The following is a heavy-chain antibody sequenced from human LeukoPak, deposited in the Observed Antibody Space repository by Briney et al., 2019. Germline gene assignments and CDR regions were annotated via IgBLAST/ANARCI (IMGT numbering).Heavy chain of an antibody. CDR2: ISGSGGST. Sequence: GGSLRLSCAASGFIFSRYAMTWVRQAPGKGLEWVSSISGSGGSTYYADSVKGRFTISRDNSKNTLYLQMDSLRAEDTAVYYCAKEPIYYYDSSAYHYFDYWGQGTLVTVSS. CDR3: AKEPIYYYDSSAYHYFDY. CDR1: GFIFSRYA. V-gene: IGHV3-23*01. D-gene: IGHD3-22*01. J-gene: IGHJ4*02.